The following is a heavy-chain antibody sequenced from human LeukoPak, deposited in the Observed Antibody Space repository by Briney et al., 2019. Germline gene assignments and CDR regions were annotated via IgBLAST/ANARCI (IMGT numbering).Heavy chain of an antibody. Sequence: SETLSLTCAVYGGSFSGYYWSWIRQPPGKGLEWIGEINHSGSTNYNPSLKSRVTISVDTSKNQFSLKLSSVTAADTAVYYCARDHMVRGEFDPWGQGTLVTVSS. J-gene: IGHJ5*02. CDR2: INHSGST. D-gene: IGHD3-10*01. V-gene: IGHV4-34*01. CDR1: GGSFSGYY. CDR3: ARDHMVRGEFDP.